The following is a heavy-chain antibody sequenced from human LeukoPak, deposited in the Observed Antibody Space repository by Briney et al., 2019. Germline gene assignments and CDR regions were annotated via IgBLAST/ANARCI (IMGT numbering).Heavy chain of an antibody. D-gene: IGHD3-22*01. V-gene: IGHV1-2*02. CDR2: INPNSGGT. CDR1: GCTFTGYY. J-gene: IGHJ4*02. Sequence: ASVKVSCKASGCTFTGYYMHWVRQAPGQGLEWMGWINPNSGGTNYAQKFQGRVTMARDTSISTAYMELSRLRSDDTAVYYCARAYTHYYYDSSDLLDYWGQGTLVTVSS. CDR3: ARAYTHYYYDSSDLLDY.